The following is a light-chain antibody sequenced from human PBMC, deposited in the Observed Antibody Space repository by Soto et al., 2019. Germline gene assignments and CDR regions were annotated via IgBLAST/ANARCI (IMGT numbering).Light chain of an antibody. V-gene: IGKV1-5*01. CDR3: QQYTSDLYT. Sequence: DIQLTQFPSTLSASVGGTVTITCRASKNPLTYLAWYQQKPGRAPKLLIHDASTLEAGVPSRFSGSGSGTDVSLTISSLQPEDFATYHCQQYTSDLYTFGQGTKLQ. CDR2: DAS. J-gene: IGKJ2*01. CDR1: KNPLTY.